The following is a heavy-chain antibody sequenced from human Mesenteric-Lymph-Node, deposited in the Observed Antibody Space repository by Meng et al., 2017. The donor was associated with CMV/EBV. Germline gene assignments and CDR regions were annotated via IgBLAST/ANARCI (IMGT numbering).Heavy chain of an antibody. CDR3: ARGPGELHRGGYSYYGLDV. V-gene: IGHV3-11*04. CDR2: ITSSSSII. CDR1: GGSISGYEYY. J-gene: IGHJ6*02. D-gene: IGHD1-14*01. Sequence: LSLTCTVSGGSISGYEYYWGWLRQPPGKALEWLSYITSSSSIIYSADSVKGRFTISRDNAKSSLFLQMDSLRAEDTAVYYCARGPGELHRGGYSYYGLDVWGQGTTVTVSS.